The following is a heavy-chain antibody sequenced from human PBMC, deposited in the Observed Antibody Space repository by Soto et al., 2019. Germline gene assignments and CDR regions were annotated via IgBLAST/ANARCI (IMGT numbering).Heavy chain of an antibody. CDR2: IYSSGYT. CDR3: CRGISTMVTPDAFDT. J-gene: IGHJ3*02. Sequence: KPSETLSLTCTVSGGSISSGDYYWSWIRQPPGKGLEWIGYIYSSGYTHSNPSLTSRVSISVDTSKNQFSLNLRSVTAADAAVYYCCRGISTMVTPDAFDTWGQGTLVTVSS. CDR1: GGSISSGDYY. V-gene: IGHV4-30-4*01. D-gene: IGHD3-10*01.